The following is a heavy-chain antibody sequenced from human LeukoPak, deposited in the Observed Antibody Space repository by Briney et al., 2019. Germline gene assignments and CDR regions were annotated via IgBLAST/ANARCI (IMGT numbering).Heavy chain of an antibody. CDR1: GFTFSRYA. J-gene: IGHJ4*02. D-gene: IGHD5-18*01. Sequence: GGSLRLSCAASGFTFSRYAMSWVRQSPGKGLEWVSAISGSGGNTYSADSVKGRCTISRDNSLQTLFLHMNSLRAEDTAVYYCARDLRGRYNYGLDYWGQGTLVTVSS. CDR3: ARDLRGRYNYGLDY. CDR2: ISGSGGNT. V-gene: IGHV3-23*01.